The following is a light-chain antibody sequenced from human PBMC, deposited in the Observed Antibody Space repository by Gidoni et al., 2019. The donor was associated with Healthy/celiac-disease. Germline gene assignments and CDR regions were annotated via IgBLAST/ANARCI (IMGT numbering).Light chain of an antibody. Sequence: EIVLTQSPGTLSLSPGERANLSCRASQSVSSSYLAWYQQKPGQAPRLLIYGASSRATGIPDRFSGSGSGTDFTLNISRLEPEDFAVYYCQQYGSSPGTFGQXTKVEIK. CDR2: GAS. CDR3: QQYGSSPGT. V-gene: IGKV3-20*01. J-gene: IGKJ1*01. CDR1: QSVSSSY.